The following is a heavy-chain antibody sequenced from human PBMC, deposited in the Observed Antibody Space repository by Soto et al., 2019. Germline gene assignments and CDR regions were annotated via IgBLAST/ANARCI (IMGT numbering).Heavy chain of an antibody. CDR3: ALDDYGDWGGGGY. CDR2: ISSSSSTI. Sequence: EVQLVESGGGLVQPGGSLRLSCAASGFTFSSYSMNWVRQAPGKGLEWVSYISSSSSTIYYADSVKGRFTISRDNAKNSLYLQRNSLGAEDTAVYYCALDDYGDWGGGGYWGQGTLVTVSS. CDR1: GFTFSSYS. D-gene: IGHD4-17*01. J-gene: IGHJ4*02. V-gene: IGHV3-48*01.